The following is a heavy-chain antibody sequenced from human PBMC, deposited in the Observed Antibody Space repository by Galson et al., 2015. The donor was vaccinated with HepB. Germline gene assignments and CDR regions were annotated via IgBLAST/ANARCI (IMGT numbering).Heavy chain of an antibody. J-gene: IGHJ3*02. D-gene: IGHD6-19*01. CDR3: ASSILERSSSHAFDI. CDR1: GVTFSDYY. Sequence: SLRLSCAVSGVTFSDYYVTWIRQAPGKGLEWIAYISTSSSYTNSADSVKGRFTVSRDNAKNSLFLQMNSLRADDTAVYYCASSILERSSSHAFDIWGRGTRVTVSS. CDR2: ISTSSSYT. V-gene: IGHV3-11*03.